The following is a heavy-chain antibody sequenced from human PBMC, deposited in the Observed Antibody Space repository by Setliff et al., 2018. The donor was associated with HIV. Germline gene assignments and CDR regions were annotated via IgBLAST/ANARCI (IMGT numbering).Heavy chain of an antibody. CDR2: VVPTIHEA. V-gene: IGHV1-69*10. D-gene: IGHD6-19*01. CDR1: GVTFNYSF. CDR3: ARAVSGWYARKPSFDY. Sequence: GASVKVSCKASGVTFNYSFITWVRQAPGQGLEWMGGVVPTIHEATYAQKFQGRVTITADKSTSTAYMELSSLRSEDTAVYYCARAVSGWYARKPSFDYWGQGTLVTVSS. J-gene: IGHJ4*02.